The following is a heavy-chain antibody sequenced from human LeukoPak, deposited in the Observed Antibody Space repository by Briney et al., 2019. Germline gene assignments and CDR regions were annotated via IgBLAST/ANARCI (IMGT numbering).Heavy chain of an antibody. V-gene: IGHV4-61*02. CDR3: ARDGRSEALSGWFDP. CDR1: GGSITSGSYY. CDR2: IYTSGST. J-gene: IGHJ5*02. D-gene: IGHD1-26*01. Sequence: PSETLSLTCTVSGGSITSGSYYWSWIRQPAGKGLEWIGRIYTSGSTNYNPSLKSRVTMSVDTSKNQFSLKLSSVTAADTAVYYCARDGRSEALSGWFDPWGQGTLVTVSS.